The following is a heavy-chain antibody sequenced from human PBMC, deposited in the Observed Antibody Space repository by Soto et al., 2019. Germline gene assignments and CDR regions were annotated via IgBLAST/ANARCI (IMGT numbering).Heavy chain of an antibody. V-gene: IGHV3-23*01. D-gene: IGHD2-2*01. CDR3: SKYIRVVPADTNNY. J-gene: IGHJ4*01. CDR1: GFTFSSYA. Sequence: GGSLRLSCAASGFTFSSYAMSWVRQAPGKGLEWVSAISGSGGSTYYADSVKGRFTISRDNSKNKLYLQMNSLRAEDTAVYYSSKYIRVVPADTNNYWGHGTLVTVS. CDR2: ISGSGGST.